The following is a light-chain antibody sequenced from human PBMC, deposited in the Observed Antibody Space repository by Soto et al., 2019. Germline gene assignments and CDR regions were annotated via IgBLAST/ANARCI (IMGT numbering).Light chain of an antibody. CDR2: KAS. CDR1: QSISSW. CDR3: QQYNSDLCT. V-gene: IGKV1-5*03. J-gene: IGKJ2*02. Sequence: DIQMTQSPSTLSASVGDRVTITCRASQSISSWLAWYQQKPGKAPKLLIYKASSLESGVPSRFSGSGSGTEFTLTISNLQPDDFATYYCQQYNSDLCTFGQGTKLDIK.